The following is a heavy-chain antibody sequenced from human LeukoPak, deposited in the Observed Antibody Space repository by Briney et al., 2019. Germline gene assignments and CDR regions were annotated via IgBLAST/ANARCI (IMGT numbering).Heavy chain of an antibody. Sequence: SETLSLTCTVSGGSINNYYWSWVRQPPGKGLEWIGYVFYTGYTHYNASLKSRVTISVDTSKNQFSLKLNSVTAADTAVYYCARGKGVAATGDFDYWGQGTLVTVSS. CDR2: VFYTGYT. V-gene: IGHV4-59*12. D-gene: IGHD6-13*01. CDR3: ARGKGVAATGDFDY. J-gene: IGHJ4*02. CDR1: GGSINNYY.